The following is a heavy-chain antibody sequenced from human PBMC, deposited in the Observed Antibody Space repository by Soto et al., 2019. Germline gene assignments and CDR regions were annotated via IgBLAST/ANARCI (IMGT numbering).Heavy chain of an antibody. CDR1: GDSLSNYH. CDR3: ARGYATYEY. CDR2: IYPTGNT. J-gene: IGHJ4*02. D-gene: IGHD2-8*01. Sequence: SETLSLTXSVSGDSLSNYHWSWIRQPAGKGLEWIGRIYPTGNTNYNPSLKSRVTMSVDTSKNQFSLKLTSMTAADTAVYYCARGYATYEYWGQGTLVT. V-gene: IGHV4-4*07.